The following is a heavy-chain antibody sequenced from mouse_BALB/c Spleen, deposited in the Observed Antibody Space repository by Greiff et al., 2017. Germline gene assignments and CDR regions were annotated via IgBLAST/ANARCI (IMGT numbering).Heavy chain of an antibody. Sequence: EVKLQQSGPELEKPGASVKISCKASGYSFTGYNMNWVKQSNGKSLEWIGNIDPYYGGTSYNQKFKSKATLPVDKSSSTAYMQLSSLTSEDSAVYYCARGGKNDYDYERAYFDYWGQGTTLTVSA. V-gene: IGHV1S135*01. CDR1: GYSFTGYN. CDR2: IDPYYGGT. J-gene: IGHJ2*01. CDR3: ARGGKNDYDYERAYFDY. D-gene: IGHD2-4*01.